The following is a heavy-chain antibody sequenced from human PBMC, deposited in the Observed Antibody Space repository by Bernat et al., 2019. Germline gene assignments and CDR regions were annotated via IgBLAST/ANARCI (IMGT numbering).Heavy chain of an antibody. V-gene: IGHV1-18*01. CDR1: GYTFTSYG. D-gene: IGHD6-6*01. Sequence: QVQLVQSGAEVKKPGASVKVSCKASGYTFTSYGISWVRQAPGQGLEWMGWISAYNGNTNYAQKLQGRVTMTTDTSTSTAYMELRSLRSDDTAVYYGARDRYPYSSSSLWFDPWGQGTLVIVSS. CDR2: ISAYNGNT. CDR3: ARDRYPYSSSSLWFDP. J-gene: IGHJ5*02.